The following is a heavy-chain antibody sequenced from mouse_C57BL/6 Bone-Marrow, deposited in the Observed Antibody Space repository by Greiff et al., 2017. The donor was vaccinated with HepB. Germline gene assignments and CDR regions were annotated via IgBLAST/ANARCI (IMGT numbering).Heavy chain of an antibody. V-gene: IGHV1-50*01. Sequence: QVQLQQPGAELVKPGASVKLSCKASGYTFTSYWMQWVKQRPGQGLAWIGEIDPSDSYTNYNQKFKGKATLTVDTSSSTAYMQLSSLTSEDSAVYYCARWNWDGVAYWGQGTLVTVSA. D-gene: IGHD4-1*01. CDR1: GYTFTSYW. J-gene: IGHJ3*01. CDR3: ARWNWDGVAY. CDR2: IDPSDSYT.